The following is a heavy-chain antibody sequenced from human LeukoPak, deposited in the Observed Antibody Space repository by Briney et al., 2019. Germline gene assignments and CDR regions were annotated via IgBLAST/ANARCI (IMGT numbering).Heavy chain of an antibody. V-gene: IGHV4-30-4*01. CDR2: IYYSGST. J-gene: IGHJ4*02. CDR1: GGSISSGDYY. CDR3: AREFSAHCGGDCYSYYFDY. D-gene: IGHD2-21*02. Sequence: PSETLSLTCTVSGGSISSGDYYWSWIRQPPGQGLEWIGYIYYSGSTYYNPSLKRRVTISVDTSKNQFSLKLSSVTAADTAVYYCAREFSAHCGGDCYSYYFDYWGQGTLVTVSS.